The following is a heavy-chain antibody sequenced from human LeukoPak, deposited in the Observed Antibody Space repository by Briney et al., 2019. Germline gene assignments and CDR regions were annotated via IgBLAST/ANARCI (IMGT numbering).Heavy chain of an antibody. D-gene: IGHD4-11*01. J-gene: IGHJ5*02. CDR1: GGSISSSSYY. CDR3: ARHDYSNNWFDP. V-gene: IGHV4-39*01. CDR2: IYYSGST. Sequence: SETLFLTCTVSGGSISSSSYYWGWIRQPPGKGLEWIGSIYYSGSTYYNPSLKSRVTISVDTSKNQFSLKLSSVTAADTAVYYCARHDYSNNWFDPWGQGTLVTVSS.